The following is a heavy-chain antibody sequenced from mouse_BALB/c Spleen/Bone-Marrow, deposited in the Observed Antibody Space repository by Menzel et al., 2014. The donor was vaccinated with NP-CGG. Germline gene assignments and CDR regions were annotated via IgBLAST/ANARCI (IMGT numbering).Heavy chain of an antibody. J-gene: IGHJ3*01. Sequence: VQLQQSGPGLVQPSQSLSITCTVSGFSLTKHGVHWIRQSPGKGLEWLGVIWGGGSTDYNAAFISRLSISKDNSKSQVVFKMNSLEVNDRGMYYCARGNYGAWFTHWGQGTLVTISA. V-gene: IGHV2-2*02. D-gene: IGHD2-1*01. CDR2: IWGGGST. CDR1: GFSLTKHG. CDR3: ARGNYGAWFTH.